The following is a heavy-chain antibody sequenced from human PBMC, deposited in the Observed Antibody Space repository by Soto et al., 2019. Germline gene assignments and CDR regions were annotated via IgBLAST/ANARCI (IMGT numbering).Heavy chain of an antibody. CDR1: GSTFGALA. CDR3: ARDSGEQLVRRGFYYYYMDV. J-gene: IGHJ6*03. D-gene: IGHD6-6*01. CDR2: ILSSSGSI. V-gene: IGHV3-21*01. Sequence: EVQLVESGGGLVKPGGSWSLPLQALGSTFGALASTWVPRPQGKGRRWFSFILSSSGSIYYADSVKGRFTISRDNAKNSLYLQMNSLKDEDTAVYYCARDSGEQLVRRGFYYYYMDVWGKGTTVTVSS.